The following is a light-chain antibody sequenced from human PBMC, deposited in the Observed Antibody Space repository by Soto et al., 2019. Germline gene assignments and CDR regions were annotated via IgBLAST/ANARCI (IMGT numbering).Light chain of an antibody. CDR2: DVS. J-gene: IGLJ1*01. CDR3: CSYAGGFTYV. V-gene: IGLV2-11*01. CDR1: SSDVGDYSY. Sequence: QSALPQPRSVSGSPGHSVTISCTGTSSDVGDYSYVSWYQQHPGKAPKLIISDVSKRPSGVPDLFSGSKFGNTASLTISGLQAEDEAGYYGCSYAGGFTYVFGSGTKLTVL.